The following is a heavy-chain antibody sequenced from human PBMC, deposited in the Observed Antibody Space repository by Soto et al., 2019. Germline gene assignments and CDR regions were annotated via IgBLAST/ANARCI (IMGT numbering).Heavy chain of an antibody. CDR1: GYTFTANY. Sequence: ASVKVSCKPSGYTFTANYIHWVRQAPGQGLEWMGWMATSSGGTRFAQNFQGRVTMTRDTSIATAYMELTTLTLDDTAIYYCARGSGSSWFDYWGQGTQVTV. CDR3: ARGSGSSWFDY. J-gene: IGHJ4*02. V-gene: IGHV1-2*02. D-gene: IGHD6-25*01. CDR2: MATSSGGT.